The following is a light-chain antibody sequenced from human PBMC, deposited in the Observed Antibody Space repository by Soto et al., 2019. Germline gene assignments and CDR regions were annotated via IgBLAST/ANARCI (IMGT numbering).Light chain of an antibody. CDR2: EVS. CDR3: SSYAGSNNVV. CDR1: SSDIGGYNY. Sequence: QSVLTQPPSASGSPGRSVTISCTGSSSDIGGYNYASWYQQHPGEAPKLMIYEVSKRPSGVPDRFSGSKSGNTASLTVSGLQAEDEADYYCSSYAGSNNVVFGGGTKLTVL. V-gene: IGLV2-8*01. J-gene: IGLJ2*01.